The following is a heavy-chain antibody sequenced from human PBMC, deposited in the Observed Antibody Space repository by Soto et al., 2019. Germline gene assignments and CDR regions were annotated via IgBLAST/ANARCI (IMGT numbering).Heavy chain of an antibody. Sequence: ASVKVSCKASGYTFTSYGISWVRQAPGQGLEWMGWISAYNGNTNYAQKLQGRVTMTTDTSTSTAYVELRSLRSDDTAVYYCARERIYDYIWGSYRLDAFDIWGQGTMVTVSS. CDR2: ISAYNGNT. CDR1: GYTFTSYG. CDR3: ARERIYDYIWGSYRLDAFDI. D-gene: IGHD3-16*02. J-gene: IGHJ3*02. V-gene: IGHV1-18*01.